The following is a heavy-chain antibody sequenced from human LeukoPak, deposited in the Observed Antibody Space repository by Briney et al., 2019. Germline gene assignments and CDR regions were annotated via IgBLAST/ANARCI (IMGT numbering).Heavy chain of an antibody. Sequence: GGSLRLSCAASGFTFSSYAMHWVRQAPGKGLEWVAVISYDGSNKYYADSVKGRFTISRDNSKNTLYLQMNSLRAEDTAVYYCARDLEGSSGSHFDYWGQGTLVTVSS. J-gene: IGHJ4*02. V-gene: IGHV3-30*04. CDR2: ISYDGSNK. CDR3: ARDLEGSSGSHFDY. CDR1: GFTFSSYA. D-gene: IGHD6-13*01.